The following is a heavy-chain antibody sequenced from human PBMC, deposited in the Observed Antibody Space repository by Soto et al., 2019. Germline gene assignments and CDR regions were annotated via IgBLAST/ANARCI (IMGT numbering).Heavy chain of an antibody. CDR3: ARDQLGYYDFWSGYYGLLYYYYGMDV. D-gene: IGHD3-3*01. Sequence: ASVKVSCKASGSTFVYPALQWVRQAPGQGLEWMGIINPSGGSTSYAQKFQGRVTTTRDTSTSTVYMELSSLRSEDTAVYYCARDQLGYYDFWSGYYGLLYYYYGMDVWGQGTTVTVYS. CDR1: GSTFVYPA. CDR2: INPSGGST. J-gene: IGHJ6*02. V-gene: IGHV1-46*01.